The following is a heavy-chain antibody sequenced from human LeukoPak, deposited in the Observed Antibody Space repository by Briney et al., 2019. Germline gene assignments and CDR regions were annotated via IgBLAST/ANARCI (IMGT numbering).Heavy chain of an antibody. V-gene: IGHV3-21*01. D-gene: IGHD6-19*01. CDR2: ISGSSNYI. CDR3: AREPSGWYVDN. Sequence: GGSLRLSCAASGFTFSSYAMHWVRQAPGKGLEWVSYISGSSNYINYADSVKGRFTISRDNAKTSVYLQMNSLRAEDTAVYYCAREPSGWYVDNWGQGTLVTVSS. CDR1: GFTFSSYA. J-gene: IGHJ4*02.